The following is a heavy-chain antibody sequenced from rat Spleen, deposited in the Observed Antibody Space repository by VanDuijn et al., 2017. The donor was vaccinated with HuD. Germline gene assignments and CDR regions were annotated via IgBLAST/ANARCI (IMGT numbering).Heavy chain of an antibody. CDR2: ISYSGST. V-gene: IGHV3-1*01. CDR1: GYSITINY. CDR3: ARSQPHYVDY. Sequence: EVHLQESGPGLVKPSQSLSLTCSVTGYSITINYWGWIRKFPGNKMEWMGYISYSGSTHYNPSLRSRIPITRDTSTNQFFLQLTSVTTEDTATYYCARSQPHYVDYWGQGVMVTVSS. D-gene: IGHD3-4*01. J-gene: IGHJ2*01.